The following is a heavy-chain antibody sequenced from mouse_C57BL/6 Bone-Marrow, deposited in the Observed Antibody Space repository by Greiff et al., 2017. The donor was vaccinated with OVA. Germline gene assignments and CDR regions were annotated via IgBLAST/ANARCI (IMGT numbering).Heavy chain of an antibody. D-gene: IGHD2-1*01. J-gene: IGHJ3*01. CDR3: ASGPYYGNYGFAY. CDR2: IYPRSGNT. V-gene: IGHV1-81*01. CDR1: GYTFTSYG. Sequence: VKLQQSGAELARPGASVKLSCKASGYTFTSYGISWVKQRTGQGLEWIGEIYPRSGNTYYNEKFKGKATLTADKSSSTAYMELRSLTSEDSAVYFCASGPYYGNYGFAYWGQGTLVTVSA.